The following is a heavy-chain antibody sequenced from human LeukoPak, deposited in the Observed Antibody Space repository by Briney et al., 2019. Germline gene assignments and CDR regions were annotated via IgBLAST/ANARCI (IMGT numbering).Heavy chain of an antibody. CDR1: GFTFSTYA. CDR2: ISGSGVST. Sequence: GGSLRLSCAASGFTFSTYAMNWVRQAPGKGREGVSGISGSGVSTYYADSVKGRFTISRDNSKNTLFLQMNSLRAEDTAVYYCAKDWGMGDQLLRIDYWGQGTLVTVSS. V-gene: IGHV3-23*01. J-gene: IGHJ4*02. D-gene: IGHD2-2*01. CDR3: AKDWGMGDQLLRIDY.